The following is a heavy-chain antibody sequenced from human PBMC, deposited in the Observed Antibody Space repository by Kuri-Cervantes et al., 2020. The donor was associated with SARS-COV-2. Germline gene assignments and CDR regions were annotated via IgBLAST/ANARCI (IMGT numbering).Heavy chain of an antibody. Sequence: SQTLSLTCAVYGGSFSGYYWSWIRQPPGKGLEWIGEINHSGSTNYNPSLKSRVTISVDRSKNQFSLKLSSVTAADTAVYYCARESIAVAGTGGFDPWGQGTLVTVSS. V-gene: IGHV4-34*01. CDR1: GGSFSGYY. J-gene: IGHJ5*02. CDR2: INHSGST. CDR3: ARESIAVAGTGGFDP. D-gene: IGHD6-19*01.